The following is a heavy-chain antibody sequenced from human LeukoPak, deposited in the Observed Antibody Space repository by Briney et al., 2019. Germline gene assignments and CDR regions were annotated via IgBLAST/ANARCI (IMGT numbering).Heavy chain of an antibody. CDR3: TTGYGHSDFDY. CDR1: GFNFTNAR. J-gene: IGHJ4*02. Sequence: GGSLRLSCAASGFNFTNARMGWVRQAPGKGREWVGFIKSKIDDGTTDYAAPVKSRFTISTDDSKHTLYLQMNSLKSEDTAVYYCTTGYGHSDFDYWGQGALVTVSS. CDR2: IKSKIDDGTT. V-gene: IGHV3-15*01. D-gene: IGHD3-3*02.